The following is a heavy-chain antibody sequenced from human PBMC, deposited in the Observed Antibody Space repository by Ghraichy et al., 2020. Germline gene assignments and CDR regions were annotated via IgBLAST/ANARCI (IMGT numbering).Heavy chain of an antibody. CDR1: GGSFSGYY. Sequence: SQTLSLTCAVYGGSFSGYYWSWIRQPPGKGLEWIGEINHSGSTNYNPSLKSRVTISVDTSKNQFSLKLSSVTAADTAVYYCARGQPRGYGGNYTPGDYWGQGTLVTVSS. D-gene: IGHD4-23*01. CDR3: ARGQPRGYGGNYTPGDY. V-gene: IGHV4-34*01. CDR2: INHSGST. J-gene: IGHJ4*02.